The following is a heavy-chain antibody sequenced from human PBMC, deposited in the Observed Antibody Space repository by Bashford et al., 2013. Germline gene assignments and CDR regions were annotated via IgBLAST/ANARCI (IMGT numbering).Heavy chain of an antibody. D-gene: IGHD3-3*01. CDR2: INPKNGAT. CDR1: GYTFTDYY. Sequence: ASVKVSCRTSGYTFTDYYLHWVRQATGQGLEWMGWINPKNGATAYAQKFQGRVTMTRDTSISTAYMELSRLTSDDTAVYYCARESAFGVVIGWVDPWGQGALVTVSS. V-gene: IGHV1-2*02. J-gene: IGHJ5*02. CDR3: ARESAFGVVIGWVDP.